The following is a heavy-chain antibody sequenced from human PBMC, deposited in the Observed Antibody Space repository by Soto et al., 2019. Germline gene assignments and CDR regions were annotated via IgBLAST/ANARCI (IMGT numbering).Heavy chain of an antibody. CDR1: VFPVSSQG. V-gene: IGHV3-30*18. CDR3: AKDQNVLRLLEWLTALDY. CDR2: ISSDERNK. Sequence: GGSLELSWAASVFPVSSQGMHGVRQAPGKGLEWVAVISSDERNKYYGDSVKGRFTISRDNSKNTLYLHMNSLRIEDTAVYYCAKDQNVLRLLEWLTALDYWGQGTRVTVSS. D-gene: IGHD3-3*01. J-gene: IGHJ4*02.